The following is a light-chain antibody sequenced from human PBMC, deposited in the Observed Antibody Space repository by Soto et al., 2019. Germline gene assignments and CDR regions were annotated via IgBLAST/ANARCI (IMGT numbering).Light chain of an antibody. CDR2: QAS. Sequence: DIQMTQSPSTLSASVGDRVTITCRAGQSISSWLAWYQQKPGKAPKLLIYQASTLESGVPLRFSGSGSGTEVTLTISSLQPDDFATYFCQQYNSYWTFGQGTKVAIK. J-gene: IGKJ1*01. V-gene: IGKV1-5*03. CDR1: QSISSW. CDR3: QQYNSYWT.